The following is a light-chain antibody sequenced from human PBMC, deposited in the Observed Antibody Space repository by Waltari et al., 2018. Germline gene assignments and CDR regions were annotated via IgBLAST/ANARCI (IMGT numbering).Light chain of an antibody. CDR2: DVS. J-gene: IGLJ3*02. Sequence: QSALTQPASVSGSPGQSITIPCTGTSSDVGGYDYVSWYQQHPGKAPKLMIYDVSDRPSGVSNRFSGSKSGNTASLTISGLQAEDEADYYCSSYISSSTYWVFGGGTKLTVL. CDR1: SSDVGGYDY. CDR3: SSYISSSTYWV. V-gene: IGLV2-14*03.